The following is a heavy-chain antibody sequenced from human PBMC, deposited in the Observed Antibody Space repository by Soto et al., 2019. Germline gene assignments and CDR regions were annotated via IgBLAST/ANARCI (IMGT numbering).Heavy chain of an antibody. Sequence: PSETLSLTCTVSGGSISSYYWSWIRQPPGKGLEWIGYIYYSGSTNYNPSLKSRVTISVDTSKNQFSLKLSSVTAADTAVFYCARGLVDYDFWSYPFDYWGQGTLVTVSS. CDR2: IYYSGST. CDR1: GGSISSYY. CDR3: ARGLVDYDFWSYPFDY. J-gene: IGHJ4*02. V-gene: IGHV4-59*01. D-gene: IGHD3-3*01.